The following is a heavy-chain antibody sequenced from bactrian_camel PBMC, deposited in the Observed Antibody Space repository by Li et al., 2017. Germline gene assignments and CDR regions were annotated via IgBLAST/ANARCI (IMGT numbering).Heavy chain of an antibody. Sequence: QLVESGGGSVQAGGSLRLSRGYTYDGGDMAWFRQAPGKEREGVAVIDSGGLAKYADSVKGRFTISQDNAKNILYLQMNSLKPEDTAMYYCAAKRLARADFGGGWLARPGEGDGVWGQGTQVTVS. CDR1: YTYDGGD. CDR3: AAKRLARADFGGGWLARPGEGDGV. V-gene: IGHV3S55*01. CDR2: IDSGGLA. J-gene: IGHJ4*01. D-gene: IGHD6*01.